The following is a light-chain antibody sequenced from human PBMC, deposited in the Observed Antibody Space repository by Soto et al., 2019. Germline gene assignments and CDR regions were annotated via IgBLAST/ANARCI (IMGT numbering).Light chain of an antibody. V-gene: IGKV1-6*01. Sequence: AIQMTQSPSSLSASVGDRVTITCRASQGIRNDLGWFQQKPGKAPKLLINTASTLQSGVSSRFSGSGSGTEFTLTISSLQPDDFATYYCQQYNSYSRTFGQGTKVDIK. CDR2: TAS. CDR3: QQYNSYSRT. J-gene: IGKJ1*01. CDR1: QGIRND.